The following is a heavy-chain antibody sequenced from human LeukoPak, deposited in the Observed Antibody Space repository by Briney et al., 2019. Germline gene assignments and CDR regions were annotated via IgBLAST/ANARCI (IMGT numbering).Heavy chain of an antibody. CDR3: AREPPGIAAAGYDY. V-gene: IGHV1-2*02. CDR1: VYTFTVYY. J-gene: IGHJ4*02. Sequence: ASVTVSCKASVYTFTVYYMHWVRQAPGQGLEWMGWINPNSGGTNYAQKFQGRVTMTRDTSISTAYMELSRLRSDDTAVYYCAREPPGIAAAGYDYWGQGTLVTVSS. D-gene: IGHD6-13*01. CDR2: INPNSGGT.